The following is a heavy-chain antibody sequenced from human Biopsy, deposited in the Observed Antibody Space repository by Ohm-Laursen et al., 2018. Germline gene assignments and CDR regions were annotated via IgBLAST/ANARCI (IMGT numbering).Heavy chain of an antibody. J-gene: IGHJ4*02. CDR1: GFTFSNYW. D-gene: IGHD1-7*01. CDR2: IKSDGTT. Sequence: GSLRLSCAAPGFTFSNYWMHWVRQPPGEGLVWVSRIKSDGTTMYADFVRGRFTLSRDNEKNTLDLQMNGLTVEDTAVYYCVRDGNYRLGQWGQGTLVTVSS. V-gene: IGHV3-74*03. CDR3: VRDGNYRLGQ.